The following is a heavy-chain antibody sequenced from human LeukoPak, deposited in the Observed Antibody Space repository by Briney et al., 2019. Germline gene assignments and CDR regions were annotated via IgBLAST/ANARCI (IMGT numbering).Heavy chain of an antibody. D-gene: IGHD6-13*01. CDR3: ARGWSSRYAFDI. V-gene: IGHV4-34*01. CDR2: INHSGST. CDR1: GGSFSGYY. Sequence: SETLSLTCGLYGGSFSGYYWSWIRKPPGKGLEWIGEINHSGSTNYNPSLKSRVTISVDTSKNQFSLKLSSVTAADTAVYYCARGWSSRYAFDIWGQGTMVTVSS. J-gene: IGHJ3*02.